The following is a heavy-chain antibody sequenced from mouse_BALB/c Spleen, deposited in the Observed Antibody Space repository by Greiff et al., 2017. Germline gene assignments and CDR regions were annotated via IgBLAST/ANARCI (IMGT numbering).Heavy chain of an antibody. Sequence: EVQRVESGGGLVKPGGSLKLSCAASGFTFSSYAMSWVRQSPEKRLEWVAEISSGGSYTYYPDTVTGRFTISRDNAKNTLYLEMSSLRSEDTAMYYCARDRGGTMITSMDYWGQGTSVTVSS. D-gene: IGHD2-4*01. V-gene: IGHV5-9-4*01. CDR3: ARDRGGTMITSMDY. CDR1: GFTFSSYA. J-gene: IGHJ4*01. CDR2: ISSGGSYT.